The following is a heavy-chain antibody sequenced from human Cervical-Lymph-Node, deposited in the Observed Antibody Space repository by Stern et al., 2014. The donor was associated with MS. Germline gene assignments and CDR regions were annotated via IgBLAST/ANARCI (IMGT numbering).Heavy chain of an antibody. Sequence: QVQLQESGPGLVKPSETLSLTCTVSGDSISSSPYNWGWIRQPPGKGLEXIGRIYSDGTTHYNASLKSRVTMSVDTSKNQFSLKLTSVTAPDTAVYYCARIDYNYYPAFDHWGQGTLVTVSS. J-gene: IGHJ4*02. D-gene: IGHD5-24*01. CDR2: IYSDGTT. CDR1: GDSISSSPYN. CDR3: ARIDYNYYPAFDH. V-gene: IGHV4-39*01.